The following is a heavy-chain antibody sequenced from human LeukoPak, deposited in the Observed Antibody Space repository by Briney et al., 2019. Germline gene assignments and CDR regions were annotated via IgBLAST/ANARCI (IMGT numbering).Heavy chain of an antibody. CDR2: INPSCGST. CDR1: GYTFNSYY. D-gene: IGHD3-22*01. J-gene: IGHJ4*02. CDR3: AREGMYYYDSSGYPDY. V-gene: IGHV1-46*02. Sequence: ASVKVSCKASGYTFNSYYMHWVRQAPGQGLEWMGIINPSCGSTSYAQKFQGRVTMTRDTSTSTVYMELSSLRSEDTAVYYCAREGMYYYDSSGYPDYWGQGTLVTVSS.